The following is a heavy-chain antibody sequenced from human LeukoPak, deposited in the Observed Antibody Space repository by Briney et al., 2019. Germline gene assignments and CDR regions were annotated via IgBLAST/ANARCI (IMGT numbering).Heavy chain of an antibody. Sequence: PSETLSLTCAVYGGSFSGYYWSWIRQPPGKGLEWIGEINHSGSTNYNPSLKSRVTISVDTSKNQFSLKLSSVTAEDTAVYYRTKSRGSGSYSPPNYFDPWGQGTLVTVSS. J-gene: IGHJ5*02. CDR1: GGSFSGYY. CDR3: TKSRGSGSYSPPNYFDP. V-gene: IGHV4-34*01. CDR2: INHSGST. D-gene: IGHD3-10*01.